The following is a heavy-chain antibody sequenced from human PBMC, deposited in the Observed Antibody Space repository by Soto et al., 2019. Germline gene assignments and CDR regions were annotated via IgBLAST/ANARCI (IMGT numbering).Heavy chain of an antibody. J-gene: IGHJ4*02. CDR2: INPDGSGT. V-gene: IGHV3-74*01. Sequence: EVQLVESGGGLVQPGGSLRLSCAVSGFTFSSFWMHWVRQAPGKGLVWVSRINPDGSGTSYADSVKGRLTISRDNAKNTLYLQENSLRVDDTAVYYCVRDRDTYGYANLDYWGQGTLVTVSS. D-gene: IGHD5-18*01. CDR3: VRDRDTYGYANLDY. CDR1: GFTFSSFW.